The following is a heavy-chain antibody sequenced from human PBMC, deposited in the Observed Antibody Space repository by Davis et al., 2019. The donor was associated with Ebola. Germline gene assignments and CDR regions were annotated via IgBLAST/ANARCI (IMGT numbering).Heavy chain of an antibody. J-gene: IGHJ3*02. Sequence: GESLKISCAASGFTFSSYWMHWVRQAPGKGLVWVSRINSDGSSTSYADSVKGRFTISRDNAKNTLCLQMNSLRAEDTAVYYCARTYYDSSGYYYAGESDAFDIWGQGTMVTVSS. CDR1: GFTFSSYW. CDR3: ARTYYDSSGYYYAGESDAFDI. CDR2: INSDGSST. V-gene: IGHV3-74*01. D-gene: IGHD3-22*01.